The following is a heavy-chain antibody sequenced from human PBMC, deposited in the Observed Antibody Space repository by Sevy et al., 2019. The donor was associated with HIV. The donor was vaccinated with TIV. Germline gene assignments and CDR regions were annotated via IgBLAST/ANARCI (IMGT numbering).Heavy chain of an antibody. CDR3: AKWSMGGARWLQLGAFDI. V-gene: IGHV3-30*18. CDR1: GFTFSSYG. Sequence: GGSLRLSCAASGFTFSSYGMHWVRQAPGKGLEWVAVISYDGSNKYYGDSVKGRFTISRDNSKNTLYLQMKSLRAEDTAVYYCAKWSMGGARWLQLGAFDIWGQGTMVTVSS. J-gene: IGHJ3*02. CDR2: ISYDGSNK. D-gene: IGHD5-12*01.